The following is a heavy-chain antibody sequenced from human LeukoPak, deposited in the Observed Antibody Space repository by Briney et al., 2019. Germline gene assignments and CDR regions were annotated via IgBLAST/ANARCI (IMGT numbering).Heavy chain of an antibody. CDR1: GFTFSSYW. V-gene: IGHV3-74*01. Sequence: PGGSLRLSCAASGFTFSSYWMHWVRQAPGKGLVWVSRINSDGSSTSYADSVKGRFTISRDNAKNTLYLQMNSLRAEDTAVYYCASPGPLDAFDIWGQGTMVTVSS. J-gene: IGHJ3*02. CDR2: INSDGSST. CDR3: ASPGPLDAFDI.